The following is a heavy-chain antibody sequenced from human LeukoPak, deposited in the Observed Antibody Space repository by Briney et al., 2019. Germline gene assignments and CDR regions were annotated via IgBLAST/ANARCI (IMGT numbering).Heavy chain of an antibody. CDR1: GGTFGSYA. CDR3: ARDGYCSSTSCSGNWIDP. J-gene: IGHJ5*02. CDR2: IIPIFGTA. Sequence: ASVKVSCKASGGTFGSYAISWVRQAPGQGLEWMGGIIPIFGTANYAQKFQGRVTITTDESTSTAYMELGSLRSEDTAVYYCARDGYCSSTSCSGNWIDPWGQGTLVTVSS. V-gene: IGHV1-69*05. D-gene: IGHD2-2*01.